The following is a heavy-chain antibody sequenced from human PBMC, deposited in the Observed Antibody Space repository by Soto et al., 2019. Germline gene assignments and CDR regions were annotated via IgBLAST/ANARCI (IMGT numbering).Heavy chain of an antibody. V-gene: IGHV1-69*13. CDR1: GGTFSSYA. CDR3: ASSTSFGTATN. CDR2: IIPIFGTA. J-gene: IGHJ4*02. D-gene: IGHD2-2*01. Sequence: GASVKVSCKASGGTFSSYAISWVRQAPGQGLEWMGGIIPIFGTANYEQKFQGRVTITADESTSTAYMELSSLRSEDTAVYYCASSTSFGTATNWGQGTLVTVSS.